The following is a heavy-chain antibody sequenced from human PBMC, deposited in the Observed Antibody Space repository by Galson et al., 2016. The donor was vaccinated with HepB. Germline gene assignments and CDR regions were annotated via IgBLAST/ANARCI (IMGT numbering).Heavy chain of an antibody. CDR1: GFRFSDYS. CDR3: ARDLRYSGGWND. J-gene: IGHJ1*01. V-gene: IGHV3-21*01. CDR2: ITGSGSPV. D-gene: IGHD1-26*01. Sequence: SLRLSCAGSGFRFSDYSMNWVRQAPGKGLEWVSSITGSGSPVYYADSVKGRFTVSRDNSNNSLYLQMTSLRAEDTAFYYCARDLRYSGGWNDWGQGTLVTASS.